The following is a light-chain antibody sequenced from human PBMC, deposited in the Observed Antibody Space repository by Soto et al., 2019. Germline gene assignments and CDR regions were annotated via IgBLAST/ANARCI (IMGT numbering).Light chain of an antibody. CDR3: QQYESYPYT. CDR1: QSIQTW. Sequence: DIQMTQSPSTLSGSVGDRVTISCRASQSIQTWLAWYQQRPGKAPNLLILDASDLASGVSSRFSGSGSGAEFTLTISSLQADDFATYYCQQYESYPYTFGRGTRLEIK. CDR2: DAS. V-gene: IGKV1-5*01. J-gene: IGKJ2*01.